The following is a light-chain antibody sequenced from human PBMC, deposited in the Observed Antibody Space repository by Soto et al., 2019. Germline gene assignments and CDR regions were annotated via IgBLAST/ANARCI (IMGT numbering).Light chain of an antibody. CDR1: QCLNHSDGKTY. J-gene: IGKJ5*01. Sequence: VMAQFQLSLPVTPGEPASISCKSSQCLNHSDGKTYLYWYLQKPGQSPQLLIYEVSSRFSGVPDRFSGSGSRTHFTRSIGILDPEDCADYVWQHRSDLPRNTFGQGTRLEIK. V-gene: IGKV2-29*01. CDR3: QHRSDLPRNT. CDR2: EVS.